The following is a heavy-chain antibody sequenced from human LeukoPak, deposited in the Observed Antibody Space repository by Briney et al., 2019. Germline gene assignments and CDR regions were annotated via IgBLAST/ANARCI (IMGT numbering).Heavy chain of an antibody. CDR2: INQSGST. D-gene: IGHD3-10*01. CDR1: GGSFSGDY. Sequence: SETLSLTCAVYGGSFSGDYRSWIRHPPGKGLERIGEINQSGSTSYNPSLKSRVAISVDTSKNQFSLTLSSVTAADTAVYFCARGYASGSYYHYWRQGTLVTVSS. CDR3: ARGYASGSYYHY. J-gene: IGHJ4*02. V-gene: IGHV4-34*01.